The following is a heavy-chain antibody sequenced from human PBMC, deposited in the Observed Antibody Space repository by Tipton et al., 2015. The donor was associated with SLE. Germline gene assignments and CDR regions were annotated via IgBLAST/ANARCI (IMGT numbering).Heavy chain of an antibody. CDR3: ARRTSGYAPDY. Sequence: TLSLTCAVYGGSFSGYHWTWIRQPPGQGLEWIGEIADTGSPNYNPSLKSRVTISLDTSKSQFSLILNSLTAADTAFYYCARRTSGYAPDYWGQGTLVTVSS. D-gene: IGHD5-12*01. V-gene: IGHV4-34*01. CDR2: IADTGSP. CDR1: GGSFSGYH. J-gene: IGHJ4*02.